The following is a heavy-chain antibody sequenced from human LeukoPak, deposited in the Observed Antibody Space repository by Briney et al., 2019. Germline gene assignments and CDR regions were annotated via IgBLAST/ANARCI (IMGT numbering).Heavy chain of an antibody. D-gene: IGHD6-13*01. J-gene: IGHJ1*01. Sequence: SGGSLRLSCTASGFTFSGYEMNWARQAPGKGLEWVSYISSSGNSIYYADSVKGRFTISRDNAKNSLYLQRNSLRAEDMAVYYCARGRFGSCWGQGTLVTVSS. CDR1: GFTFSGYE. CDR2: ISSSGNSI. V-gene: IGHV3-48*03. CDR3: ARGRFGSC.